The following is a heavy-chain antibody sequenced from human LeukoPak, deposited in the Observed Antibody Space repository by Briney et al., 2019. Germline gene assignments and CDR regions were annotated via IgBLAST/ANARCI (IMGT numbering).Heavy chain of an antibody. CDR2: ISSSGSTI. Sequence: GGSLRLSCAASGSTFSDYYMSWIRQAPGKGLEWVSYISSSGSTIYYADSVKGRFTISRDNAKNSVYLQMDSLRAEDTGVYYCARLRRNGDSGGFYYYYDYWGQGTLVTVSS. CDR3: ARLRRNGDSGGFYYYYDY. CDR1: GSTFSDYY. J-gene: IGHJ4*02. D-gene: IGHD3-22*01. V-gene: IGHV3-11*04.